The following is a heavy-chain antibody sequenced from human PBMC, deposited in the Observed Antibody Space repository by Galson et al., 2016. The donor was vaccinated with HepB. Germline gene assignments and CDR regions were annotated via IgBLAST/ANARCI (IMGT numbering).Heavy chain of an antibody. CDR2: MHHSGST. D-gene: IGHD5-18*01. CDR1: GVSISSSSLY. Sequence: TLSLTCTVSGVSISSSSLYWGWIRQPPGKGLEWIGWMHHSGSTDYNPSLKSRVTISVDTSKNQLSVELTSVTAADTAVYYCASSHPRTAYFNFWGQGTLVTVSS. J-gene: IGHJ4*02. V-gene: IGHV4-39*01. CDR3: ASSHPRTAYFNF.